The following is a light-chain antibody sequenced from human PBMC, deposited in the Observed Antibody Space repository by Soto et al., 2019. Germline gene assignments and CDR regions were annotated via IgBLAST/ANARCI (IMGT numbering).Light chain of an antibody. CDR1: SSNIGSHT. CDR2: SNT. V-gene: IGLV1-44*01. Sequence: QPVLTQPPSASGTPGQRVTISCSGSSSNIGSHTVNWYQQLPGTAPRPLIYSNTQRPSGVPDRFSGSKSGTSASLAISGLQSEYEADYYCAAWDDSLNGVVFGGGTKLTVL. CDR3: AAWDDSLNGVV. J-gene: IGLJ2*01.